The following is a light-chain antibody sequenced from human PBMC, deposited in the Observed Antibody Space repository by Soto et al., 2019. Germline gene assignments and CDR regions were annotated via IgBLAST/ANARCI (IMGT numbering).Light chain of an antibody. Sequence: QSALTQPPSASGSPGQSVTISCTGTSSDVGVYNYVSWYQQHPGKAPKLLIYEVSKRPSGVPDRFSGSKSGNTASLTVSGLQAEDEADFYCSSYAGSNHVVFGGGTQLTVL. CDR3: SSYAGSNHVV. J-gene: IGLJ2*01. CDR1: SSDVGVYNY. CDR2: EVS. V-gene: IGLV2-8*01.